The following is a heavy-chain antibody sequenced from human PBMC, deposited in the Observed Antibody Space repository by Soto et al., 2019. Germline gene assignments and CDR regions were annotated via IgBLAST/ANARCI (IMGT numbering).Heavy chain of an antibody. CDR3: ARGDRSTWYGLDV. V-gene: IGHV3-66*01. D-gene: IGHD2-2*01. Sequence: PGRSLILSCAASGFNVSSNHMNWVRQAPGKGLEWVSVIYSGGITYYADSVKGRFTISRDNSKNTLYLQMDRLRAEDTAVYYCARGDRSTWYGLDVWGQGTTVTVSS. J-gene: IGHJ6*02. CDR2: IYSGGIT. CDR1: GFNVSSNH.